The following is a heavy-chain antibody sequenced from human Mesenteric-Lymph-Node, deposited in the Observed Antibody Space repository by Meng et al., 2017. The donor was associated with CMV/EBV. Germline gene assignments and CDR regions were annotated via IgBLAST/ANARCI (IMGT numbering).Heavy chain of an antibody. J-gene: IGHJ4*02. CDR3: ARRGNYDSDYSEY. V-gene: IGHV4-39*01. CDR1: GTLISIHPYH. CDR2: VYPRGTN. Sequence: LPWCGSGTLISIHPYHRTMFRTPAGNGCVGMWRVYPRGTNFYIPSLKGRLTISVDTSANLFSLRLTNVTAADTATYYCARRGNYDSDYSEYWGQGTLVTVSA. D-gene: IGHD3-22*01.